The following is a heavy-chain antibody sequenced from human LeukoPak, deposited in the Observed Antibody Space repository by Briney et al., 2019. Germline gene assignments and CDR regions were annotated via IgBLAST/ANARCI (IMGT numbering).Heavy chain of an antibody. V-gene: IGHV3-15*01. Sequence: GGSLRLSCAASGFTFSNAWMSWVRHAPGKGLEWVGRIKSKTDGGTTDYSAAVKGRFTISRDDSKNTLYLQMNSLKTEDTAVYYCTTGARSFYYYYYMDVWGKGTTVTVSS. CDR3: TTGARSFYYYYYMDV. CDR1: GFTFSNAW. J-gene: IGHJ6*03. D-gene: IGHD3-10*01. CDR2: IKSKTDGGTT.